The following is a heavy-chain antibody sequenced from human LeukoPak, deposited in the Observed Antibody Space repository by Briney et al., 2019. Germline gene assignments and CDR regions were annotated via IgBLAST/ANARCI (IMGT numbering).Heavy chain of an antibody. CDR2: ISYDGSNK. V-gene: IGHV3-30*01. D-gene: IGHD6-13*01. CDR3: ARDHGKQQYFDY. Sequence: PGGSLRLSCVASGFTFDTFAMSWVRQAPGKGLEWVAVISYDGSNKYYADSVKGRFTISRDNSKNTLYLQMNSLRAEDTAVYYCARDHGKQQYFDYWGQGTLVTVSS. J-gene: IGHJ4*02. CDR1: GFTFDTFA.